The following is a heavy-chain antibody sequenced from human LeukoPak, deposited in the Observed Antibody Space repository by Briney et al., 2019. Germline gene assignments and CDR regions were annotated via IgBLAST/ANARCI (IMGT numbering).Heavy chain of an antibody. Sequence: SXTLSLTCTVSGGSISIYYWSWIRQAPGKGLEWIGYIYYGGSSNPNPSLKSRVTISLDTSKNQFSLKLSSVTAADTAVYYCARNGRGYSFDYWGQGTLVTVSS. CDR2: IYYGGSS. J-gene: IGHJ4*02. V-gene: IGHV4-59*01. CDR1: GGSISIYY. D-gene: IGHD2-8*01. CDR3: ARNGRGYSFDY.